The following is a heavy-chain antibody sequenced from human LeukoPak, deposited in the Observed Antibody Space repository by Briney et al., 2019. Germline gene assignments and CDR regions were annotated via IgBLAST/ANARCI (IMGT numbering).Heavy chain of an antibody. J-gene: IGHJ3*02. Sequence: GGSLRLSCAASGFTFSSYAMNWVRQAPGKGLEWVSAISGSDGGTDYADSVRGRFTISRDNSRNTLYLQMNSLRVEDTAVYYCAKVRSVGSGWYLDAFDIWGQGTMVTVSS. CDR3: AKVRSVGSGWYLDAFDI. CDR2: ISGSDGGT. D-gene: IGHD6-19*01. CDR1: GFTFSSYA. V-gene: IGHV3-23*01.